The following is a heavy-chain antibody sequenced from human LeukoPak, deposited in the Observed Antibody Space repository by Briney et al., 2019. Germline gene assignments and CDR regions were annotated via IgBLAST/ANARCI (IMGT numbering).Heavy chain of an antibody. CDR1: GGSISSSSYY. D-gene: IGHD6-13*01. CDR3: ARESSSYYYYYYYMDV. J-gene: IGHJ6*03. V-gene: IGHV4-39*07. Sequence: SETLSLTCTVSGGSISSSSYYWGWIRQPPGKGLEWIGEINHSGSTNYNPSLKSRVTISVDTSKNQFFLKLSSVTAADTAVYYCARESSSYYYYYYYMDVWGKGTTVTVSS. CDR2: INHSGST.